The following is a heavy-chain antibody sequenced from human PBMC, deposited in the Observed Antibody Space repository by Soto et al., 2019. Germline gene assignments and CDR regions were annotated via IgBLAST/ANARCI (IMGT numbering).Heavy chain of an antibody. CDR1: GFTFNRYP. J-gene: IGHJ4*02. D-gene: IGHD2-8*01. CDR2: INSDGSG. V-gene: IGHV3-74*01. Sequence: VQVVESGRGLVQPGGSLRLSCAASGFTFNRYPLYWVRQAAGKGLVWVSRINSDGSGFYADSVKGRFTISRDNAKDTLYLQMNSLRVEDTAVYFCVRDNGGYWGQGTLVTVSS. CDR3: VRDNGGY.